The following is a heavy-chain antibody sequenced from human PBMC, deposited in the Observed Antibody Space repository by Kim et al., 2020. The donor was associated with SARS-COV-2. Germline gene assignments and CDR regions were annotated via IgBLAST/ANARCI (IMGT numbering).Heavy chain of an antibody. V-gene: IGHV3-21*01. D-gene: IGHD1-26*01. CDR1: GFIFSSYS. Sequence: GGSLRLSCTASGFIFSSYSITWVRQAPGKGLEWVSSISSTSTYIFYGDSLRGRFTISRDNARSSLYLQMNSLRAEDTAVYYCARERIVTGGSPLDYWGQGTLVTVSS. CDR2: ISSTSTYI. J-gene: IGHJ4*02. CDR3: ARERIVTGGSPLDY.